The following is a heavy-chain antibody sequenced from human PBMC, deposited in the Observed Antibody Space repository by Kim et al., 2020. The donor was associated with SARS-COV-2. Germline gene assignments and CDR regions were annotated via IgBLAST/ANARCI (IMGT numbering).Heavy chain of an antibody. CDR1: GYTFTTYD. CDR2: MNPNSGNT. CDR3: ARRGSGSYEGRYAFDI. D-gene: IGHD3-10*01. V-gene: IGHV1-8*01. Sequence: ASVKVSCKASGYTFTTYDINWVRQATGQGPEWMGWMNPNSGNTGYAQKFQGRVTMTRNTSISTAYMELSSLRSEDTAVYYCARRGSGSYEGRYAFDIWGQGTKVTVSS. J-gene: IGHJ3*02.